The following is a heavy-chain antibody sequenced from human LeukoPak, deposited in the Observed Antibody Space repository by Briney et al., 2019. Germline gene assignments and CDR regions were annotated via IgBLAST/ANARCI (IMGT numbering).Heavy chain of an antibody. Sequence: ASVKVSCKASGYTFTSYGISWVRQAPGQGLEWMGWISAYNGNTNYTQKLQGRVTMTTDTSTSTAYMELRSLRSDDTAVYYRARSMGIAAAGTIDYWGQGTLVTVSS. CDR2: ISAYNGNT. J-gene: IGHJ4*02. D-gene: IGHD6-13*01. V-gene: IGHV1-18*01. CDR3: ARSMGIAAAGTIDY. CDR1: GYTFTSYG.